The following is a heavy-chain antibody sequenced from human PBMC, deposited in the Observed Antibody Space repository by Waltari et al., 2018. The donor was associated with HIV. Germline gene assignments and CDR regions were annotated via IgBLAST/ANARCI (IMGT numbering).Heavy chain of an antibody. CDR3: HRLWATDQGGSDL. CDR1: GYNFIGYF. Sequence: QDQLIQSGTEVKKPGASLRVSCRASGYNFIGYFIHWVRQAPGQGLEWMGDLNPRSGATEYAQKFRGRLTLTGDASVNTAYLDLKGLRFDDTATYFCHRLWATDQGGSDLWGQGTLVIVS. J-gene: IGHJ4*01. D-gene: IGHD3-16*01. CDR2: LNPRSGAT. V-gene: IGHV1-2*02.